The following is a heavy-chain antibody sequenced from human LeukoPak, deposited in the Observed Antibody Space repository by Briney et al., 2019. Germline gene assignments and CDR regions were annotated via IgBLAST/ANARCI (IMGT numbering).Heavy chain of an antibody. CDR1: GGSFSGYY. CDR2: INHSGST. Sequence: SETLSLTCAVYGGSFSGYYWSWIRQPPGKGLEWIGEINHSGSTNYNPSLKSRVTISVDTSKNQFSLKLSSVTAADTAVYYCARSGDSSSSRRYYYDYYMDVWGKGTTVTVSS. D-gene: IGHD6-6*01. CDR3: ARSGDSSSSRRYYYDYYMDV. V-gene: IGHV4-34*01. J-gene: IGHJ6*03.